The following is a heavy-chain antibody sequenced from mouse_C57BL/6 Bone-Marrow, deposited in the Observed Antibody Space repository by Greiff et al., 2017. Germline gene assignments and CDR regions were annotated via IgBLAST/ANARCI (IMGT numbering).Heavy chain of an antibody. CDR1: GYTFTSYW. J-gene: IGHJ1*03. Sequence: VQLQQPGAELVKPGASVKMSCKASGYTFTSYWITWVQQRPGQGLEWLGDIYPGSGSTNYNEQFKSKATLTVDTSSSKAYRQLSSLTSEDSAGYYCARSGDYGSSSYWYFDVWGTGTTVTVSS. V-gene: IGHV1-55*01. CDR2: IYPGSGST. CDR3: ARSGDYGSSSYWYFDV. D-gene: IGHD1-1*01.